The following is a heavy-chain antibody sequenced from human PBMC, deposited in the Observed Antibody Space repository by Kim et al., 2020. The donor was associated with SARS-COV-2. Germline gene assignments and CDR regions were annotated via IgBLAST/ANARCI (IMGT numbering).Heavy chain of an antibody. D-gene: IGHD3-22*01. Sequence: LTCAASGFVFSTRAMSWVRQAPGKGLEWVASVNNGGNAYYADSVRGRFTISRDLTKDTLDLQMNSLRVDDTALYYCAKDHPSSGWPAFDSWGQGT. J-gene: IGHJ4*02. CDR3: AKDHPSSGWPAFDS. CDR1: GFVFSTRA. CDR2: VNNGGNA. V-gene: IGHV3-23*01.